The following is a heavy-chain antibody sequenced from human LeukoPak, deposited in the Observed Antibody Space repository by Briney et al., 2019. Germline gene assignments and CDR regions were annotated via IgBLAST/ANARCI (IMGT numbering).Heavy chain of an antibody. V-gene: IGHV4-34*01. J-gene: IGHJ4*02. Sequence: SDTLSLTRAVYGGSLSGYYWSWIRQSPGNGLEWIGEINNPGSTNYHPPLKSRDSISADTSKNQISLKLSSVTAADTAVYYCARLKEKGVTMVRGVRQRGYFDYWGQGTLVTVSS. CDR2: INNPGST. CDR1: GGSLSGYY. CDR3: ARLKEKGVTMVRGVRQRGYFDY. D-gene: IGHD3-10*01.